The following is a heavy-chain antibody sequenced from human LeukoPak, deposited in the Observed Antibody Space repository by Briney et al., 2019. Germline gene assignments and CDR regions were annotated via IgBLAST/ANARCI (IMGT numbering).Heavy chain of an antibody. D-gene: IGHD3-22*01. V-gene: IGHV3-23*01. CDR3: ARGFTYYYDSSGYY. J-gene: IGHJ4*02. Sequence: GGSLRLSCAASGFTFSSYAMSWVRQAPGKGLEWVSVISGSGGSTYYADSVKGRFTISRDNAKNSLYLQMNSLRAEDTAVYYCARGFTYYYDSSGYYWGQGTLVTVSS. CDR1: GFTFSSYA. CDR2: ISGSGGST.